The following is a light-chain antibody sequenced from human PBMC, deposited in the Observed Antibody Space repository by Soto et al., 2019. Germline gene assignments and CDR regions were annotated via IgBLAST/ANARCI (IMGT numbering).Light chain of an antibody. V-gene: IGKV3-20*01. CDR2: GAS. CDR3: QQYGRSPGLFT. J-gene: IGKJ3*01. CDR1: HSVSSTY. Sequence: ETVLTQSPGTLSLSPGERAILSCRASHSVSSTYLAWYQQKPGQAPRLLIYGASSRATGIPDRFSGSGSGTDFTLTISRLEPEDFAVYYCQQYGRSPGLFTFGPGTKVDIK.